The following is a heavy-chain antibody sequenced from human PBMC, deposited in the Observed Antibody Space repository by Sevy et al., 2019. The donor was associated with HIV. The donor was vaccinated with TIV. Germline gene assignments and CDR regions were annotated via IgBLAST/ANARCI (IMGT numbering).Heavy chain of an antibody. CDR2: IYYSGST. Sequence: SETLSLTCTVSGGSISSSSYYWGWIRQPPGKGLEWIGSIYYSGSTYYHPSLKSRVTISVDTSKNQFSLKLSSVTAADTAVYYCARHGIAAMVLIWFDPWGQGTLVTVSS. D-gene: IGHD5-18*01. J-gene: IGHJ5*02. CDR1: GGSISSSSYY. V-gene: IGHV4-39*01. CDR3: ARHGIAAMVLIWFDP.